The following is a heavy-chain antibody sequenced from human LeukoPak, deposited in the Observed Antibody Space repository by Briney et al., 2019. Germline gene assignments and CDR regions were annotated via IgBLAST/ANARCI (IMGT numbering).Heavy chain of an antibody. J-gene: IGHJ4*02. CDR3: ARGYCSSTTCPPFDY. CDR1: GGTFISYA. V-gene: IGHV1-69*01. D-gene: IGHD2-2*01. Sequence: GSSVKVSCKASGGTFISYAISWVRQAPGQGLEWMGGIIPIFGTANYAQKFQGRVTITADESTSTAYMELSSLRSEDTAVYYCARGYCSSTTCPPFDYWGQGTLVTVSS. CDR2: IIPIFGTA.